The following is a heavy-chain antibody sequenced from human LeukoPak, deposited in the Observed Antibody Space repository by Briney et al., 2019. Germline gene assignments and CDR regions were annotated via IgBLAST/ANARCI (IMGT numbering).Heavy chain of an antibody. J-gene: IGHJ3*02. V-gene: IGHV3-53*01. D-gene: IGHD3-10*01. CDR3: TRGSGLDAFDI. CDR2: IYSGGST. CDR1: GFTVCSNY. Sequence: PGGSLRLSCAASGFTVCSNYMSWVRQAPGKGLEWVSVIYSGGSTYYADSVKGRFTISRDNSKNTLYLQMNSLRAEDTAVYYCTRGSGLDAFDIWGQGTMVTVSS.